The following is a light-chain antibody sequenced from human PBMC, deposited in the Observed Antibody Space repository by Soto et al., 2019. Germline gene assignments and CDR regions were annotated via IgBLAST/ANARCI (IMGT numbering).Light chain of an antibody. V-gene: IGKV1-39*01. CDR2: VAS. J-gene: IGKJ4*01. CDR1: QSINIY. CDR3: QQSFSTPQT. Sequence: DIQMTQSPSSLSASVGESVTITCRARQSINIYLSWYQQKPGKAPKLLINVASTLQGGVPSRFSGSGSGTEFTLAISSLQPEDSATYYCQQSFSTPQTFGGGTRVEIK.